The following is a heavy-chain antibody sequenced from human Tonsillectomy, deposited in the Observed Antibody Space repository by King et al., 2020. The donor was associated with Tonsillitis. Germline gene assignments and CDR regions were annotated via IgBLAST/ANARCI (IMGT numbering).Heavy chain of an antibody. V-gene: IGHV3-11*01. D-gene: IGHD3-3*01. CDR1: GFTFSDYY. CDR3: ARADTIFGVVTDYYYYGMDV. Sequence: VQLVESGGGLVKPGGSLRLSCAASGFTFSDYYMSWIRQAPGKGLEWVSYISSSCGIIYYADPVKGRFTLSRDNANHSLYLQMNSQRAEETAVYYCARADTIFGVVTDYYYYGMDVWGHGTTVTVSS. CDR2: ISSSCGII. J-gene: IGHJ6*02.